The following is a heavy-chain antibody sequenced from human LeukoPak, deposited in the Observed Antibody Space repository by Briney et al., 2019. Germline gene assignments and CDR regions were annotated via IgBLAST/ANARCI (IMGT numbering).Heavy chain of an antibody. Sequence: CGPALVKLTQTLTLTCTFSGFLLSTSGMCVSWIRQPPGKSLEWLALIDWDDDKYYSTSLKTRLPISNATSKNQVVLTMTNMDPVDTATYYCARSGSVRDSSGYDFDYWGQGALVTVSS. CDR1: GFLLSTSGMC. CDR2: IDWDDDK. V-gene: IGHV2-70*01. D-gene: IGHD3-22*01. CDR3: ARSGSVRDSSGYDFDY. J-gene: IGHJ4*02.